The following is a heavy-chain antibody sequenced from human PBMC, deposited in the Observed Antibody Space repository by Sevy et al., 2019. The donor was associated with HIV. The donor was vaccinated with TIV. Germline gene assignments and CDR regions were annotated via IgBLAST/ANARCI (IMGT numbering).Heavy chain of an antibody. Sequence: ASVKVSCKASGYTFTSYGISWVRQAPGQGLEWMGWISAYNGNKNYAQKLQGRVTMTTDTSTSTAYMELRSLRSDDTAVYYCARDSRGYYCSGGSCYYYYGMDVWGQGTTVTVSS. CDR2: ISAYNGNK. D-gene: IGHD2-15*01. CDR3: ARDSRGYYCSGGSCYYYYGMDV. J-gene: IGHJ6*02. CDR1: GYTFTSYG. V-gene: IGHV1-18*01.